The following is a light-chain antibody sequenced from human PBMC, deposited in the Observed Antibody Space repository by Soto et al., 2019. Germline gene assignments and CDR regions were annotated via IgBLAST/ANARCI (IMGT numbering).Light chain of an antibody. CDR1: QSVSSY. J-gene: IGKJ4*01. CDR3: QQRGNWPLT. CDR2: DAS. Sequence: EIVLTQSPATLSLSPGERVTLSCRATQSVSSYLAWYQQKPGQAPRLLIYDASNRVTGIPARFSGSGSGTDFTLTISSLEPEDFAVYYCQQRGNWPLTFGGGTKVEIK. V-gene: IGKV3-11*01.